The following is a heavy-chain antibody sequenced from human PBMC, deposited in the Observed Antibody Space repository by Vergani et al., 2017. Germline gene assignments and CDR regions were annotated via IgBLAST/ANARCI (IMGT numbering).Heavy chain of an antibody. V-gene: IGHV3-33*01. J-gene: IGHJ6*02. CDR1: GFTFNQYG. CDR2: TWYDGNNK. Sequence: QVQLVESGGGVVQPGRSLRLSCAASGFTFNQYGMHWVRQAPGKGLEWVAVTWYDGNNKQYADSVKGRFTISRDNSKSTMYLQMNSLRDEDTGVYYCARVPATATYYYYGMDVWGQGTTVTVSS. CDR3: ARVPATATYYYYGMDV. D-gene: IGHD2-15*01.